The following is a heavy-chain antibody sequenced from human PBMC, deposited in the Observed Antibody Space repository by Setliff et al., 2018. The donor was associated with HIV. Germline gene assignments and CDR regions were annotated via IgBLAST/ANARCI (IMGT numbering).Heavy chain of an antibody. CDR3: AAYFDFWSGYGLRGVVPCMDV. J-gene: IGHJ6*03. CDR2: IYLSGST. CDR1: GYSITHGPY. Sequence: GYSITHGPYWAWVRQPPGKGLEWIGSIYLSGSTDYNPSLKSRVTISGDTSPRHFSLSLASVTAADTAVYFCAAYFDFWSGYGLRGVVPCMDVWGKGTTVTVSS. V-gene: IGHV4-38-2*01. D-gene: IGHD3-3*01.